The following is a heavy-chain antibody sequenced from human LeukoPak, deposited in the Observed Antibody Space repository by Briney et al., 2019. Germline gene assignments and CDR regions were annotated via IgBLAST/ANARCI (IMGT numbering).Heavy chain of an antibody. CDR2: IETDATRT. CDR3: TRDQVGTMPLDY. CDR1: GFTFSLHR. D-gene: IGHD1-26*01. Sequence: GGSLRLSCAASGFTFSLHRIHWVRQVPGKGLEWISWIETDATRTGYVASVRGRFTVSRDNAESTVYLEMNSLRAEDTAVYYCTRDQVGTMPLDYWGQGTLVTVSS. V-gene: IGHV3-74*01. J-gene: IGHJ4*02.